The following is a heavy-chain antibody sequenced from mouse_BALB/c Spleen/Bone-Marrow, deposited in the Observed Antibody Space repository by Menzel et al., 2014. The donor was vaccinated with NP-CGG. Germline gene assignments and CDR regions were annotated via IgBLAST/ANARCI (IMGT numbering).Heavy chain of an antibody. CDR2: IYPGDGDT. CDR3: AKSGCGSFDY. Sequence: LVESGAELVRPGSSVKISCKASGYAFSSYWVNWVRQRPGQGLEWIGQIYPGDGDTNYNGKFKDKATLTADKSSSTGYMQLSSLTSEASAVYFCAKSGCGSFDYWGQGTTLTVSS. J-gene: IGHJ2*01. D-gene: IGHD1-2*01. CDR1: GYAFSSYW. V-gene: IGHV1-80*01.